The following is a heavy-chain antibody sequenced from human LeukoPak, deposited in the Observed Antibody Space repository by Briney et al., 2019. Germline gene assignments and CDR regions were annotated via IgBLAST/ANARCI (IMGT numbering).Heavy chain of an antibody. CDR1: GFTFTTYW. CDR3: ARDQAVAIDY. CDR2: INQDGSEK. J-gene: IGHJ4*02. V-gene: IGHV3-7*01. D-gene: IGHD6-19*01. Sequence: AGGSLRLSCAASGFTFTTYWMTWVRQAPGKGLEWVANINQDGSEKYFVDSVKGRFTISRDNAKNTLYLQMNSLRAEDTAVYYCARDQAVAIDYWGQGTLVTVSS.